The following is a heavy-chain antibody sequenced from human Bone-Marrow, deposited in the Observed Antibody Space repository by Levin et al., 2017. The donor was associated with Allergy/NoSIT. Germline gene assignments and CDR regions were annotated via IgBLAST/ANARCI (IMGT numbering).Heavy chain of an antibody. V-gene: IGHV3-72*01. CDR3: TTDLNGSPHR. CDR2: IRSKIQSYTT. CDR1: GFTFSDPY. D-gene: IGHD1-26*01. J-gene: IGHJ5*02. Sequence: QAGGSLRLSCAASGFTFSDPYMNWVRQAPGKGLEWVGRIRSKIQSYTTEYAASVKGRFTISRDDSKNSLYLQMNSLTTEDTAVYFCTTDLNGSPHRWGQGTLVTVSS.